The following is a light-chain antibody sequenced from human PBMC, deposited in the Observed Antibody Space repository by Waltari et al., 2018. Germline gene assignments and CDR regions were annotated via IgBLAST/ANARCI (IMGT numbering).Light chain of an antibody. Sequence: SYDLIQPPSVSVSPGQTVSITRSGDKLWDKYTSWYQQKPGQSPVLVIYHDKKRPSGIPERFSGSNSGNTVTLTISGTQTLDEADYYCQTWANYSVFFGGGTKLTVL. J-gene: IGLJ2*01. CDR1: KLWDKY. CDR2: HDK. CDR3: QTWANYSVF. V-gene: IGLV3-1*01.